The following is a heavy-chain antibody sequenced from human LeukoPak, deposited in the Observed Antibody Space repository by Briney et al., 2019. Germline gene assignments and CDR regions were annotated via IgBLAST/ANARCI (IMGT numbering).Heavy chain of an antibody. Sequence: GGSLRLSCAASGFTFSSYAMHWVRQAPGKGLEWVSAISGSGGSTYYADSVKGRFTISRDNSKNTLYLQMNSLRAEDTAVYYCAKDLVYSGLRTSDYWGQGTLVTVSS. D-gene: IGHD1-26*01. CDR3: AKDLVYSGLRTSDY. J-gene: IGHJ4*02. V-gene: IGHV3-23*01. CDR2: ISGSGGST. CDR1: GFTFSSYA.